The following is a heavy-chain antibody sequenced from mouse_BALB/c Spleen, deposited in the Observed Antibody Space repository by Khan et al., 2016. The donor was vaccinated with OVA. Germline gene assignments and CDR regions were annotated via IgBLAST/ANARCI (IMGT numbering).Heavy chain of an antibody. Sequence: VQLQQSGADLARPGASVKMSCKASGYTFTTYTMHWVKQRPGQGLEWIGYINPSNGYTNYNQKFKDKSTLTADKSSSTAYMQLSSLTSDYSAVYYCAREGAYYRSDGWFSYWGQGTLVTVSA. J-gene: IGHJ3*01. CDR3: AREGAYYRSDGWFSY. CDR1: GYTFTTYT. D-gene: IGHD2-14*01. CDR2: INPSNGYT. V-gene: IGHV1-4*01.